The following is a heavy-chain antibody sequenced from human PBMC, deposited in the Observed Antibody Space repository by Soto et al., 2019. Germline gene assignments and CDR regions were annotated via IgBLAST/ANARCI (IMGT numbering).Heavy chain of an antibody. CDR3: AGLYHNDSSGYYDY. J-gene: IGHJ4*02. V-gene: IGHV1-46*01. CDR2: INPSGGRT. Sequence: ASVKVSCKASGNSFTTYYMHWVRQAPGQGLEWMGIINPSGGRTTYAQKFQGRVTMTRDTSTSTFHMELSSLTSEDTAVNYCAGLYHNDSSGYYDYWGQGTLVTVSS. CDR1: GNSFTTYY. D-gene: IGHD3-22*01.